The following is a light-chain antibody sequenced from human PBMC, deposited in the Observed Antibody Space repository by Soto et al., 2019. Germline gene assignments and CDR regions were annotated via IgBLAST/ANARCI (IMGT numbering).Light chain of an antibody. CDR3: QQYNSNYRLWT. V-gene: IGKV1-5*03. J-gene: IGKJ1*01. CDR2: QAS. CDR1: QSIRSW. Sequence: DIQMTQSPSTLSASMGDTVTITCRASQSIRSWLAWYQHKPGKAPKLLIYQASILHSGVPSRFSGSGSGTDFTLTITGLQPDDFATYYCQQYNSNYRLWTFGQGTKVEIK.